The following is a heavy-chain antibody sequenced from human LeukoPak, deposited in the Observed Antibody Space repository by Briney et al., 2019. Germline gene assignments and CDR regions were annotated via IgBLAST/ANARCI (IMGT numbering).Heavy chain of an antibody. Sequence: GGSLRLSCAASGFTFSSYAMSWVRQAPGKGLEWVSAISGSGGSKYYADSVKGRFTISRDNPKNTLYLQMNSLRAEDTAVYYCAKGPAAAHNSYGMDVWGQGTTVTVSS. D-gene: IGHD2-2*01. CDR1: GFTFSSYA. CDR2: ISGSGGSK. V-gene: IGHV3-23*01. J-gene: IGHJ6*02. CDR3: AKGPAAAHNSYGMDV.